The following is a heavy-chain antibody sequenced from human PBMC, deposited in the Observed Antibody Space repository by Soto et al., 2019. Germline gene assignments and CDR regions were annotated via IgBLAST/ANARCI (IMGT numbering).Heavy chain of an antibody. V-gene: IGHV1-8*01. J-gene: IGHJ5*02. D-gene: IGHD2-2*01. Sequence: GASVKVSCKASGYTFTSYDIKWVRQATGQGHEWMGWMNPNSGNTAYAQKFQGRVTMTRNTSISTAYMELSSLRSEDTAVYYCARVAHCSSTSCYSSWFDRWGQGTLVTVSS. CDR2: MNPNSGNT. CDR1: GYTFTSYD. CDR3: ARVAHCSSTSCYSSWFDR.